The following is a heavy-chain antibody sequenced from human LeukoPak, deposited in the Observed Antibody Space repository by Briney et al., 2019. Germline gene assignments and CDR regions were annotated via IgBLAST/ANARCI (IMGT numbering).Heavy chain of an antibody. V-gene: IGHV4-30-4*01. CDR3: ARGFEYSSAYYFDY. D-gene: IGHD6-19*01. CDR1: GGSISSGDYY. CDR2: MYYSGST. J-gene: IGHJ4*02. Sequence: PSETLSLTCTVSGGSISSGDYYWSWIRQPPGKGLEWIAYMYYSGSTYYNPSLKSRVTMSADTSKNQFSLKLSSVTAADTAVYYCARGFEYSSAYYFDYWGQGTLVTVSS.